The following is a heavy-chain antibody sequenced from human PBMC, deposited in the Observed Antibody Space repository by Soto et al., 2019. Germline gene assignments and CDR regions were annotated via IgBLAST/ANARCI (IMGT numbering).Heavy chain of an antibody. CDR2: IGDDGTLT. Sequence: PAWSLRLSCAASGFNVRAYLMHWVRQIPGKGLEWVSRIGDDGTLTTYADRVKGRFIISRDNAKNTLFLQMDSLRPEDTAVYHCARARSPSSSWYKCAFDPSAPGTQLTVSS. V-gene: IGHV3-74*01. CDR3: ARARSPSSSWYKCAFDP. CDR1: GFNVRAYL. D-gene: IGHD6-19*01. J-gene: IGHJ5*02.